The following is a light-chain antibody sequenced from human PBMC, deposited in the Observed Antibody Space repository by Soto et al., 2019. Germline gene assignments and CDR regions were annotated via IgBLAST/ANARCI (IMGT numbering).Light chain of an antibody. J-gene: IGLJ1*01. CDR3: YSSRSSSSTFYG. Sequence: QSALPQPASVSGSPGQSITISCAGTSSDIGGSNYVSWYQQHPGKAPKLMIYGVSNRPSGVSNRFSGSKSGNTASLTISGLQAEDEADYFCYSSRSSSSTFYGFGTGTKLTVL. CDR2: GVS. V-gene: IGLV2-14*03. CDR1: SSDIGGSNY.